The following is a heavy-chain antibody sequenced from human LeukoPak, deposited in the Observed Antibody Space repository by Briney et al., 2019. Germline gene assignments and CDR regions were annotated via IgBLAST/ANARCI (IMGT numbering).Heavy chain of an antibody. D-gene: IGHD3-22*01. J-gene: IGHJ4*02. CDR3: ARDYYDSSGYYPPFDY. Sequence: GASVKVSCKASGSTFTGYYMHWVRQAPGQGLEWMGWINPNSGGTNYAQKFQGRVTMTRDTSISTAYMELSRLRSDDTAVYYCARDYYDSSGYYPPFDYGGQGTLVTVSS. CDR2: INPNSGGT. CDR1: GSTFTGYY. V-gene: IGHV1-2*02.